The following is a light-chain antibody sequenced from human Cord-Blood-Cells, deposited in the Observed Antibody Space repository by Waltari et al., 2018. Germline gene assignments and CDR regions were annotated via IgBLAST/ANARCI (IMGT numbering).Light chain of an antibody. V-gene: IGKV2-28*01. CDR1: QSLLHSNGYNY. J-gene: IGKJ1*01. CDR2: LGS. Sequence: DIVMTQSPLSLPVTPGEPASISCRSSQSLLHSNGYNYVDGYLKKPGQSPQLLIYLGSNRASGVPYRFSGSGSGTDFTLKISRVEAEDVGVYYCMQALQTPWTFGQGTKVEIK. CDR3: MQALQTPWT.